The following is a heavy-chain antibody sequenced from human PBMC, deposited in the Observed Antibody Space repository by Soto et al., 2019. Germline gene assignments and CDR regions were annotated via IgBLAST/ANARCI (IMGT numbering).Heavy chain of an antibody. Sequence: QVQLVQSGAEVKRPGASVKVSCKASGYTFSSHDIIWVRQPAGQGLEWMGWMNPLKGLSKTTYLPSIRARVVMTRDTFLSTAYLELSGLRSDDTAVYFCARGATADYDFWANPRGDWLDLWGQGTLLTVSS. J-gene: IGHJ5*02. CDR2: MNPLKGLSKT. CDR1: GYTFSSHD. CDR3: ARGATADYDFWANPRGDWLDL. D-gene: IGHD3-3*01. V-gene: IGHV1-8*01.